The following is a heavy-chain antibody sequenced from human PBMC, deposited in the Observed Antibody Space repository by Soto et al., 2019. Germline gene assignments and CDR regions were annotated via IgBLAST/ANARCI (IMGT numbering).Heavy chain of an antibody. CDR2: INAGNGNT. J-gene: IGHJ3*02. Sequence: ASVKVSCKASGYTLAGYAIHWVRQAPGQRLEWMGWINAGNGNTKYSQKFQGRVTITRDTSASTAYMELSSLISEDTAVYYCAREGGSRHWDAFDIWGQGTMVTVSS. D-gene: IGHD1-26*01. V-gene: IGHV1-3*01. CDR1: GYTLAGYA. CDR3: AREGGSRHWDAFDI.